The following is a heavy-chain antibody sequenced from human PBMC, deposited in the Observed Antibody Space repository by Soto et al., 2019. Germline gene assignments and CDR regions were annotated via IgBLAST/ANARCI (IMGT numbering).Heavy chain of an antibody. CDR3: ARGFPLWFDP. J-gene: IGHJ5*02. CDR1: GYTFTNFG. V-gene: IGHV1-18*01. Sequence: GASLKVSCKASGYTFTNFGISWVRQAPGQGLEWMGWISAYNGNTNYAQNFQGRVTMTTDTSTSTAYMELRSLRSEDTAVYYCARGFPLWFDPWGQGTLVTVSS. D-gene: IGHD3-3*01. CDR2: ISAYNGNT.